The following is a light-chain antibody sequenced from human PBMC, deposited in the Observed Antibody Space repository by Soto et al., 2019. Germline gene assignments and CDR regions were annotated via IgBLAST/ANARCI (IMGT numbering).Light chain of an antibody. V-gene: IGKV3-11*01. J-gene: IGKJ1*01. Sequence: EIVLTQSPATLSLSPGERATLSCRASQSVSSYLAWYQQKPGQAPRLLIYDASNRATGIPARFSGRGSGTDFTLTISSLEPEDFAVYYCQQRSNWPKTFGQGTKVESK. CDR3: QQRSNWPKT. CDR2: DAS. CDR1: QSVSSY.